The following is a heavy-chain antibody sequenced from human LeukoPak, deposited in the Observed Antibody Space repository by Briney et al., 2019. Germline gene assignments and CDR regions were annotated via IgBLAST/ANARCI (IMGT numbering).Heavy chain of an antibody. Sequence: SETLSLTCAVYGGSFSGYYWSWIRQPPGKGLEWIGEINHSGSTNYNPSLKSRVTISVDTSKNQFSLKLSSVTAADTAVYYCARGPGYDFWSGYYSLQPFDYWGRGTLVTVSS. CDR1: GGSFSGYY. V-gene: IGHV4-34*01. D-gene: IGHD3-3*01. J-gene: IGHJ4*02. CDR3: ARGPGYDFWSGYYSLQPFDY. CDR2: INHSGST.